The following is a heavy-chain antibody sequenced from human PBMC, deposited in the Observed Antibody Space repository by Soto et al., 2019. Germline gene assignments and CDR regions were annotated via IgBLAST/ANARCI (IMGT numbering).Heavy chain of an antibody. CDR2: IIPIFGTA. V-gene: IGHV1-69*13. CDR3: ASSPADIVVVPAATTHSSGWYELDY. CDR1: GGTFSSYA. D-gene: IGHD2-2*01. J-gene: IGHJ4*02. Sequence: SVKVSCKASGGTFSSYAISWVRQAPGQGLEWMGGIIPIFGTANYAQKFQGRVTITADESTSTAYMELSSLRSEDTAVYYCASSPADIVVVPAATTHSSGWYELDYWGQRTLVTVSS.